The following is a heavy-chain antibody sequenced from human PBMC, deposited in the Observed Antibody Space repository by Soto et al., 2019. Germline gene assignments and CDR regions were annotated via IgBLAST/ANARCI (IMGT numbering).Heavy chain of an antibody. CDR2: IKKDGSEK. J-gene: IGHJ4*02. V-gene: IGHV3-7*01. CDR3: ATLYLATNITPLDY. CDR1: VFTFSNYW. D-gene: IGHD3-16*01. Sequence: VGSLSLSCASSVFTFSNYWLSWVRHSPGKWLEWVANIKKDGSEKYYVGSVVGRFTISRDNAENSLYLQMNSLRAEDTAVYYCATLYLATNITPLDYWGQGTLVIVS.